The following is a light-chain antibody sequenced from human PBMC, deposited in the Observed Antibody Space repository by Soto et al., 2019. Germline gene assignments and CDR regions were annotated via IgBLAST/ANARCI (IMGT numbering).Light chain of an antibody. J-gene: IGKJ5*01. CDR2: HAS. CDR3: HQYYGLPPLT. V-gene: IGKV1-33*01. Sequence: DIQMTQSPSSLSESIGDRVTITCQASQNITNHLGCYQQKPGKARNLLIYHASKLAKGVTSRFNGSGSGTDFSFIITSLQREDLATYYCHQYYGLPPLTFGQGTRLEIK. CDR1: QNITNH.